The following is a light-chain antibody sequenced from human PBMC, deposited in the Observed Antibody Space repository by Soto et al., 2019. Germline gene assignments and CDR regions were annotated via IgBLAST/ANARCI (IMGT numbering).Light chain of an antibody. CDR3: HQRSFWLT. J-gene: IGKJ4*01. CDR1: QSVSRF. CDR2: DAS. V-gene: IGKV3-11*01. Sequence: EIVLTQSPATLSLSPGERATLSCRASQSVSRFLAWYQQKPGQAPRLLMSDASTGAAGPPTRFGGRGSGTEFTLTISSLEPEDFAVYYCHQRSFWLTFGGGTKVEFK.